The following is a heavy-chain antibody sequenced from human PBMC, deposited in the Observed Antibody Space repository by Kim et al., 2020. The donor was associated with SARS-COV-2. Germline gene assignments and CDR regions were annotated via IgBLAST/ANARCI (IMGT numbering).Heavy chain of an antibody. J-gene: IGHJ3*02. V-gene: IGHV3-15*01. D-gene: IGHD3-9*01. CDR1: GFTFSNAW. CDR2: IKSKTGGGTT. CDR3: NTLVGDILAGYSNDAFDI. Sequence: GGSLRLSCAASGFTFSNAWMSWVRQAPGKGLEWVGRIKSKTGGGTTDYAAPVKGRFTIARDDSKNTLYLQRNSLKTEDTAVYDCNTLVGDILAGYSNDAFDIWGQGTMVTVSS.